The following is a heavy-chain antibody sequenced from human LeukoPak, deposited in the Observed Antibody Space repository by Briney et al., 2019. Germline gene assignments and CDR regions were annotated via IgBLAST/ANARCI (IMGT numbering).Heavy chain of an antibody. CDR1: GGSISSSSSY. Sequence: SETLSLTCTVSGGSISSSSSYWGWIRQPPGKGLEWIGYIYYSGSTYYNPSLKSRVTISVDTSKNQFSLKLSSVTAADTAVYYCARDTAMPHAAFDIWGQGTMVTVSS. J-gene: IGHJ3*02. D-gene: IGHD5-18*01. CDR2: IYYSGST. CDR3: ARDTAMPHAAFDI. V-gene: IGHV4-30-4*08.